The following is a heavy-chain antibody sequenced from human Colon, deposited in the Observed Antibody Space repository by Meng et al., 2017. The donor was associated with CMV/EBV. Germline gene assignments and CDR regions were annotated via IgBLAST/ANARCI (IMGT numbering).Heavy chain of an antibody. D-gene: IGHD2-15*01. CDR3: ARDHSLSGMDV. J-gene: IGHJ6*02. CDR1: GDSINNYY. CDR2: IYYTGGA. V-gene: IGHV4-59*01. Sequence: SETLSLTCTVSGDSINNYYWSWIRQPPGKGLEWIAYIYYTGGANYNPSLKSRVTISADTSKNQFSLKLTSVIAADTAVYYCARDHSLSGMDVWGQGTTVTVSS.